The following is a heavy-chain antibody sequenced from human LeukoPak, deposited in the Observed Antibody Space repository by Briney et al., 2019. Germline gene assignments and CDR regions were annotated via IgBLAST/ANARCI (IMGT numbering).Heavy chain of an antibody. CDR2: ISGSGGST. Sequence: GGSLRLSCAASGFTVSSNGMSWLRQAPGKGLEWVSAISGSGGSTYHADSVKGRFTISRDNSKNTLCLQMNSLRAEDTAVYYCAKWLGRNYYDSSGIDYWGQGTLVTVSS. D-gene: IGHD3-22*01. V-gene: IGHV3-23*01. J-gene: IGHJ4*02. CDR1: GFTVSSNG. CDR3: AKWLGRNYYDSSGIDY.